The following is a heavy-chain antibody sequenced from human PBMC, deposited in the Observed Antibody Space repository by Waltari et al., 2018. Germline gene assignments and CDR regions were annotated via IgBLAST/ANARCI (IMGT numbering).Heavy chain of an antibody. J-gene: IGHJ6*02. CDR3: ARVGGLVGYYGMDV. D-gene: IGHD2-8*02. CDR1: GYTFTSYA. CDR2: INAGNGNT. V-gene: IGHV1-3*01. Sequence: QVQLVQSGAEVKKPGASVKVSCKASGYTFTSYAMPWVRQAPGQRLEWMGWINAGNGNTKYSQKFQGRVTITRDTSASTAYMELSSLRSEDTAVYYCARVGGLVGYYGMDVWGQGTTVTVSS.